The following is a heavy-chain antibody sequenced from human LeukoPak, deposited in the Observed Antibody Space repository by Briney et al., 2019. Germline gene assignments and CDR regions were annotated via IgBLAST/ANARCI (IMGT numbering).Heavy chain of an antibody. J-gene: IGHJ1*01. CDR3: ARGDIVVVPAAIEYFQH. D-gene: IGHD2-2*01. V-gene: IGHV1-69*01. CDR1: GGTFSSYA. CDR2: IIPIFGTA. Sequence: ASVKVSCKASGGTFSSYAISWVRQAPGQGLEWMGGIIPIFGTANYAQKFQGRVTITADESTSTAYMELSSLRFEDTAVYYCARGDIVVVPAAIEYFQHWGQGTLVTVSS.